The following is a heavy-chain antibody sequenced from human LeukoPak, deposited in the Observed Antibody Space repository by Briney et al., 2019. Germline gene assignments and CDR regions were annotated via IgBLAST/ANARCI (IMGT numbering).Heavy chain of an antibody. J-gene: IGHJ5*02. CDR1: GGSFSGYY. CDR2: IYHSGST. Sequence: SETLSLTCAVYGGSFSGYYWSWIRQPPGKGLEWIGYIYHSGSTYYNPSLKSQVTISVDRSKNQFSLKLSSVTAADTAVYYCARTPWDGWYGNWFGPWGQGTLVTVSS. CDR3: ARTPWDGWYGNWFGP. V-gene: IGHV4-30-2*01. D-gene: IGHD6-19*01.